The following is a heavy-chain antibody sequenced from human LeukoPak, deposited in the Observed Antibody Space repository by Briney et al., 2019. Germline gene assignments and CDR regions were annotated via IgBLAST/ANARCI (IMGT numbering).Heavy chain of an antibody. CDR1: GGTFSSYA. CDR2: IIPIFGTA. Sequence: SVKVSCKASGGTFSSYAISWVRQAPGQGLEWMGGIIPIFGTANYAQKFQGRVTITADESTSTAYMELSSLRSEDTAVYYCAALGYYDFWSGSQNYYYYGTDVWGQGTTVTVPS. J-gene: IGHJ6*02. D-gene: IGHD3-3*01. V-gene: IGHV1-69*13. CDR3: AALGYYDFWSGSQNYYYYGTDV.